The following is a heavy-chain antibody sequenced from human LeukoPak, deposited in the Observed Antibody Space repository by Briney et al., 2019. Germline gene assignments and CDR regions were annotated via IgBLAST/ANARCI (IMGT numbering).Heavy chain of an antibody. D-gene: IGHD2/OR15-2a*01. V-gene: IGHV1-18*01. CDR1: GYTFTSYG. CDR2: ISAYNGNT. CDR3: ARDHLSTKYYFDY. Sequence: AASVKVSCKASGYTFTSYGISWVRQAPGQGLEWMGWISAYNGNTNYAQKLQGRVTMTTDTSTSTAHMELRSLRSDDTAVYHCARDHLSTKYYFDYWGQGTLVTVSS. J-gene: IGHJ4*02.